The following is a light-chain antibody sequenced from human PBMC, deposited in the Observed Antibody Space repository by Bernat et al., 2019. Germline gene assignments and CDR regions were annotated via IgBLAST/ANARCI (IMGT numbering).Light chain of an antibody. V-gene: IGLV3-1*01. Sequence: SYELTQPPSVSVSPGQTASITCSGDKLGDRYPSWYQQRPGQSPLLVIYQHNKRPSGIPERFSGSTSGKTATLTISGTLAIDEAAYYCQAWDGTTDVVFGGGTKLTVL. CDR2: QHN. CDR3: QAWDGTTDVV. J-gene: IGLJ2*01. CDR1: KLGDRY.